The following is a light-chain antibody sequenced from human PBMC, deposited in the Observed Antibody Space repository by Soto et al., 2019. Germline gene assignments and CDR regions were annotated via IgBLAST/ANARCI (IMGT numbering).Light chain of an antibody. CDR2: DAS. J-gene: IGKJ5*01. Sequence: EIVLTQSPATLSLSPGERATLSCRASQSVNSYLAWYQQKPGQAPRLLIYDASNRATGIPARFSGSGSGTDFTLTISSLEPKDFAVHYCQQGGTFGQGTRLEIK. V-gene: IGKV3-11*01. CDR3: QQGGT. CDR1: QSVNSY.